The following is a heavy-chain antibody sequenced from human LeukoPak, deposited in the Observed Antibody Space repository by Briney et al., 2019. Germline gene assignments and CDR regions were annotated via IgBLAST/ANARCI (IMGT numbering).Heavy chain of an antibody. Sequence: GGSLRLSCAASGFTFSSYWMSWVRQAPGKGLEWVANIKQDGSEKYYVDSVKGRFTISRDNAKNSLYLQMNSLRAEDTAVYYCARDSGLYYDSSGYDSKSQLFDYWGQGTLVTVSS. CDR1: GFTFSSYW. J-gene: IGHJ4*02. CDR3: ARDSGLYYDSSGYDSKSQLFDY. V-gene: IGHV3-7*03. CDR2: IKQDGSEK. D-gene: IGHD3-22*01.